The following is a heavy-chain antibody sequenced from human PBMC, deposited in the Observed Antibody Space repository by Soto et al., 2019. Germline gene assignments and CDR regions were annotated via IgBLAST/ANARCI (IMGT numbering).Heavy chain of an antibody. CDR1: GFTITTHA. D-gene: IGHD3-10*01. J-gene: IGHJ4*02. CDR3: ARDYGGY. Sequence: QVQLVESGGGVVQPGRSLRLSCAASGFTITTHAMHWVRQAPGKGLEWVAVISSDGNSQFYADSLKGRFTISRDKSKNTVYLQINSLIPEDTAMYHCARDYGGYWGQGTQVIVSS. V-gene: IGHV3-30-3*01. CDR2: ISSDGNSQ.